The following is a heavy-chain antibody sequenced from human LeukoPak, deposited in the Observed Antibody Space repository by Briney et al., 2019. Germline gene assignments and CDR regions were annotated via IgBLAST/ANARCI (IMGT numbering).Heavy chain of an antibody. J-gene: IGHJ5*02. V-gene: IGHV4-61*02. CDR1: GGSICSGSYY. CDR2: IYTSGST. D-gene: IGHD3-22*01. CDR3: ARTRPRFVDSSSGWFDP. Sequence: PSQTLSLTCTVSGGSICSGSYYWSWIRQPAGKGLEWIGRIYTSGSTNYNPSLKSRVTISVDTSKNQFSLKLSSVTAADTAVYYCARTRPRFVDSSSGWFDPWGQGTLVTVSS.